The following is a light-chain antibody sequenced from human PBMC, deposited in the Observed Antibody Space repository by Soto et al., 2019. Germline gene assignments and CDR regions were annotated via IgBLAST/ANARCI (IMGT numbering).Light chain of an antibody. CDR2: AAS. V-gene: IGKV1-39*01. Sequence: DIQMTQSPSSLSASVGARVTITCRASQGISIFLNWYQQKPGQAPNLLISAASNLQSGVPSRFSGPGSGTDFTLTISNLQPEDFASYYCQQSSNRPLAFGGGTKVEIQ. CDR1: QGISIF. CDR3: QQSSNRPLA. J-gene: IGKJ4*01.